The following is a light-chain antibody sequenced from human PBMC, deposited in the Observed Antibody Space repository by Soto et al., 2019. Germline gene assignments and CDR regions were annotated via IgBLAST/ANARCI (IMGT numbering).Light chain of an antibody. V-gene: IGKV1-5*03. CDR1: QSLSNW. J-gene: IGKJ1*01. Sequence: DIQMTQSPSTLSASVGDRVTITCRASQSLSNWLAWYQQKPGKAPKVLIYKASSLESGVPSRFSGSGSGTEFTLTISSLQPDDFATYYCQQYNSYSRTFGQGTKVEIK. CDR3: QQYNSYSRT. CDR2: KAS.